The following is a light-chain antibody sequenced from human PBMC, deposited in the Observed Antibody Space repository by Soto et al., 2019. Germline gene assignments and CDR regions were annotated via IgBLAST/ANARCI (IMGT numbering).Light chain of an antibody. Sequence: QSALTQPASVSGSPGQSITISCTGTSSDVGRYKYVSWFQQHPGKAPRLMIYEVSYRPSGVSNRFSGSKSGNTASLTISGLQAEDEADYYCISYTFTSTWVFGGGTKVTVL. CDR3: ISYTFTSTWV. V-gene: IGLV2-14*01. CDR2: EVS. J-gene: IGLJ3*02. CDR1: SSDVGRYKY.